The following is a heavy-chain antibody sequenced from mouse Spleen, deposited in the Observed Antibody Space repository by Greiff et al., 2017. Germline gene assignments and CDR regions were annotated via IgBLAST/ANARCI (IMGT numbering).Heavy chain of an antibody. CDR3: ARDREGYGSSSRYAMDY. V-gene: IGHV5-4*01. D-gene: IGHD1-1*01. CDR1: GFTFSSYA. Sequence: EVKVVESGGGLVKPGGSLKLSCAASGFTFSSYAMSWVRQTPEKRLEWVATISDGGSYTYYPDNVKGRFTISRDNAKNNLYLQMSHLKSEDTATYYCARDREGYGSSSRYAMDYWGQGTSVTVSS. J-gene: IGHJ4*01. CDR2: ISDGGSYT.